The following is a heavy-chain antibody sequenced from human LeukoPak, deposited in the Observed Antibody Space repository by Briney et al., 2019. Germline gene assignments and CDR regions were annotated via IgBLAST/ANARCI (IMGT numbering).Heavy chain of an antibody. CDR2: TRNKANSYTT. J-gene: IGHJ4*02. V-gene: IGHV3-72*01. D-gene: IGHD2-2*01. CDR3: ARDTSVSFVY. Sequence: GGSLRLSCAASGFTLSDYYMVWVRQAPGKGLEWVGRTRNKANSYTTDYAASVKGRFTISRDDSKGSLYLQRHGLKTEGTAVSYCARDTSVSFVYWGRSPRVTLPS. CDR1: GFTLSDYY.